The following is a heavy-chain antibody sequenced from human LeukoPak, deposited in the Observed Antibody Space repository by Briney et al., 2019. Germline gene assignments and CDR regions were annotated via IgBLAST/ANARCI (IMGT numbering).Heavy chain of an antibody. CDR2: INHSGST. V-gene: IGHV4-34*01. D-gene: IGHD5-18*01. CDR3: ARELGYSYGRYFDY. J-gene: IGHJ4*02. Sequence: SETLSLTCAVYGGSFSGYYWSWIRQPLGKGLEWIGEINHSGSTNYNPSLKSRVTISVDTSKNQFSLKLSSVTAADTAVYYCARELGYSYGRYFDYWGQGTLVTVSS. CDR1: GGSFSGYY.